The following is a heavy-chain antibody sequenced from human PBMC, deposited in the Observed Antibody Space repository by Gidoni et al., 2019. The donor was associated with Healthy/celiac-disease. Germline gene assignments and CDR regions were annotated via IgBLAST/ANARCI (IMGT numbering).Heavy chain of an antibody. CDR3: AKDRQWLVPEYFDY. CDR1: GFTGSSYA. V-gene: IGHV3-23*01. D-gene: IGHD6-19*01. Sequence: EVQLLESGGGLVQPGGSLRLSCAASGFTGSSYAMSWVRQAPGKVLGWVSAISGSGGSTYYADSVKARFTISRDNSKNTLYLQMTSLSAEDTAVYYCAKDRQWLVPEYFDYWGQGTLVTVSS. J-gene: IGHJ4*02. CDR2: ISGSGGST.